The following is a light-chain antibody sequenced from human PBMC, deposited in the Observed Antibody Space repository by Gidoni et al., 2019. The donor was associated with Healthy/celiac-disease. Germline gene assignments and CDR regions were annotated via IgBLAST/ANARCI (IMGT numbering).Light chain of an antibody. CDR3: QQSYSTPRT. CDR1: QSISSY. Sequence: DIQMTQSPSSLSASVGDRVTITCRASQSISSYLNWYQQKPGKAPKLLIYAASSLKSGVPSRLSGSGSGKDFTLTISSLQPEDFATYYCQQSYSTPRTFGQGTKVEIK. J-gene: IGKJ1*01. CDR2: AAS. V-gene: IGKV1-39*01.